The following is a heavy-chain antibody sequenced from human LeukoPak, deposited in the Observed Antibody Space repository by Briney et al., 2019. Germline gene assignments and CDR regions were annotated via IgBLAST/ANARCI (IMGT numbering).Heavy chain of an antibody. CDR3: ARCGGDYYRDAFDI. Sequence: SETLSLTCTVSGGSTSSSHWSWIRKPPGKGLEWTGYIYYSGSTNYNPSLKSRVTISVDTSKNQFSLKLSSVTAADTAVYYGARCGGDYYRDAFDIWGQGTMVTVSS. J-gene: IGHJ3*02. CDR1: GGSTSSSH. V-gene: IGHV4-59*01. D-gene: IGHD2-21*02. CDR2: IYYSGST.